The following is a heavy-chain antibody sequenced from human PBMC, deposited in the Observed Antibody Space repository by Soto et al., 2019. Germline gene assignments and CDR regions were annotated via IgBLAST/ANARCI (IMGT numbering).Heavy chain of an antibody. CDR2: IKSKTDGGTT. D-gene: IGHD2-15*01. CDR3: TTGYCSGGGCLLYYYYYYMDI. Sequence: EVQLVESGGGLVKPGGSLRLSCAASGFTFSHAWMSWVRQVPGKGLEWVGRIKSKTDGGTTDYAAPVRGRFTVSRDDSENTLYLQMRSPKTEDTAVYYCTTGYCSGGGCLLYYYYYYMDIWGKGTTVTVSS. V-gene: IGHV3-15*01. J-gene: IGHJ6*03. CDR1: GFTFSHAW.